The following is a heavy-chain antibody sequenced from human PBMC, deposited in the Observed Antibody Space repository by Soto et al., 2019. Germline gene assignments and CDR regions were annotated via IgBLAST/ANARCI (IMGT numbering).Heavy chain of an antibody. V-gene: IGHV3-23*01. J-gene: IGHJ3*01. CDR1: GFTFSSYA. CDR3: AKDGKGSGYYYVGAFAV. D-gene: IGHD3-22*01. Sequence: EVQVLESGGGLVQPGGSLRLSCAASGFTFSSYAMSWVRQAPGKGLEWVSAISGGAGSTYYADSVKGRFTISRDNSKTTVYLQRSSLRAYDRVVYYCAKDGKGSGYYYVGAFAVWGQGRMVTVSS. CDR2: ISGGAGST.